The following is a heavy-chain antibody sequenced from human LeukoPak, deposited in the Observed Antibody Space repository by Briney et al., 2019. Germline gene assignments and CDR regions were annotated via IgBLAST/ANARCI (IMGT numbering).Heavy chain of an antibody. Sequence: PGGSLRLSCAASGFTFSSYGMHWVRQAPGKGLEWVTVISYDGSNKCYADSVKGRFTISRDNSKNTLYLQMNSLRAEDTAVYYCARGPHPGATDYWGQGTLVTVSS. CDR2: ISYDGSNK. D-gene: IGHD1-26*01. CDR1: GFTFSSYG. V-gene: IGHV3-30*03. J-gene: IGHJ4*02. CDR3: ARGPHPGATDY.